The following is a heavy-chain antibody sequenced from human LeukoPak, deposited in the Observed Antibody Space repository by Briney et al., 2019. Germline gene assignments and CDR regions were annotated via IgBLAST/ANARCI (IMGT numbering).Heavy chain of an antibody. CDR1: TFTFSPFG. CDR2: ISFDGVDK. Sequence: GRSLRLSRAASTFTFSPFGMHWVRQAPGKGLEWVAVISFDGVDKYYADSVKGRFTISRDNSKDTLYLQMTSLRVEDTAVYYCRAATRYLDYYYDYWGQGTLVTVSS. CDR3: RAATRYLDYYYDY. D-gene: IGHD3-22*01. V-gene: IGHV3-30*03. J-gene: IGHJ4*01.